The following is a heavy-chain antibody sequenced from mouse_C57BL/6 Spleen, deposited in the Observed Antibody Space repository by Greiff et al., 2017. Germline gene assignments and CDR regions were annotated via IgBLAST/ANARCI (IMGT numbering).Heavy chain of an antibody. Sequence: QVQLQQSGAELVRPGTSVKVSCKASGYAFTNYLIEWVKQRPGQGLEWIGVINPGSGGTNYNETLKGEATLTADKAASTAYMQLSSLTSEDSAVYFCSRKGIYYCYYRSGFDYWGQGTTRTVSS. V-gene: IGHV1-54*01. CDR2: INPGSGGT. CDR1: GYAFTNYL. CDR3: SRKGIYYCYYRSGFDY. D-gene: IGHD2-12*01. J-gene: IGHJ2*01.